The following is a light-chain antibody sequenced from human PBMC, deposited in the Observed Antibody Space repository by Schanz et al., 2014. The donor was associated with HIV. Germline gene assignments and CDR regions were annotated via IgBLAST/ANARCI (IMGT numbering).Light chain of an antibody. CDR2: DGS. Sequence: DIQMPQSPPSLSASLGARVTITCRASENVRTYVNWYQQKPGKAPNLLMYDGSTPQSGVPSRFSGRGSGTDFTLTITSVQPDDFATYYCQQAYDPPFTFGGGTKV. CDR1: ENVRTY. J-gene: IGKJ4*01. CDR3: QQAYDPPFT. V-gene: IGKV1-39*01.